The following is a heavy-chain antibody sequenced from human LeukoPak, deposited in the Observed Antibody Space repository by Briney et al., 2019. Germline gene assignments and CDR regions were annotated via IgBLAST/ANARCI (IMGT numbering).Heavy chain of an antibody. CDR3: ARDHEEYCSGGSCSRFDY. V-gene: IGHV3-21*01. J-gene: IGHJ4*02. Sequence: PGGSLRLSCAASGFTVSSNYMSWVRQAPGKGLEWVSSISTSSSYIYYADSVKGRFTISRDNARNSLYLQMNSLRAEDTAVYYCARDHEEYCSGGSCSRFDYWGQGTLVTVSS. D-gene: IGHD2-15*01. CDR2: ISTSSSYI. CDR1: GFTVSSNY.